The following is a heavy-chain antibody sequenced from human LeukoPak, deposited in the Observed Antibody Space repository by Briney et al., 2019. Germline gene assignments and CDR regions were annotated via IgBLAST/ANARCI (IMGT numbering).Heavy chain of an antibody. CDR3: ARQLRWNYDFDY. D-gene: IGHD1-7*01. V-gene: IGHV4-39*01. CDR2: IYNSGST. CDR1: GGSISSSSYY. J-gene: IGHJ4*02. Sequence: SETLSLTCTVSGGSISSSSYYWGWIRQPPGKGLEWIGGIYNSGSTYYNPSLKSRLTISVDMSKNQFSLKLSSLTAADTAVYYCARQLRWNYDFDYWGQGTLVTVSS.